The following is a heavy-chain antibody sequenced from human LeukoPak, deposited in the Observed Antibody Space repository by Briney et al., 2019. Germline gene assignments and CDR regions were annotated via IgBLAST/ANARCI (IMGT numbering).Heavy chain of an antibody. D-gene: IGHD6-19*01. V-gene: IGHV4-59*01. Sequence: SETLSLTCTVSGGSISGYYWSWIRQPPGKGLEWIGYIYYSGSTNYNPSLKSRATISVDTSKNQFSLKLSSVTAADTAVYYCARVRYSSGWYLLAFDYWGQGTLVTVSS. CDR3: ARVRYSSGWYLLAFDY. J-gene: IGHJ4*02. CDR2: IYYSGST. CDR1: GGSISGYY.